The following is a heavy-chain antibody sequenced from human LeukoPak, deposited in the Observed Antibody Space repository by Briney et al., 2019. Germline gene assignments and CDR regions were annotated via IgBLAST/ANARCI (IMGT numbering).Heavy chain of an antibody. CDR1: GYTFTSYA. V-gene: IGHV1-3*01. CDR3: ARDSGEYYFDY. D-gene: IGHD2-15*01. CDR2: INAGNGYT. Sequence: ASVKVSCKASGYTFTSYAMHWVRQAPGQRLEWMGWINAGNGYTQYSQKFQGRVTITRDTSASTAYMELGSLRSEDTAVYYCARDSGEYYFDYWGQGTLVTVSS. J-gene: IGHJ4*02.